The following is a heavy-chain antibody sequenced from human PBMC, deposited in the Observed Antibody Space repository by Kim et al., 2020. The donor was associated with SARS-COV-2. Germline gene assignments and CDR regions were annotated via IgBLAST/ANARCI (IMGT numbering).Heavy chain of an antibody. D-gene: IGHD1-1*01. CDR2: ISSSSSTI. Sequence: GGSLRLSCAASGFTFSSYSMNWVRQAPGKGLEWVSYISSSSSTIYYADSVKGRFTISRDNAKNSLYLQMNSLRAEDTAVYYCARDRNGDYFDYWGQGTLVTVSS. J-gene: IGHJ4*02. V-gene: IGHV3-48*04. CDR3: ARDRNGDYFDY. CDR1: GFTFSSYS.